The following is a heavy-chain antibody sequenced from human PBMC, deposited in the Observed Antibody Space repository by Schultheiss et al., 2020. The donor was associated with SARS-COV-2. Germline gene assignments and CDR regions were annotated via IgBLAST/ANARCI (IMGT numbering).Heavy chain of an antibody. CDR2: LHSSGST. Sequence: SETLSLTCTVSGGSVSSSGYSWGWIRQPPGKGLEWIGCLHSSGSTSYNPSLKSRVTISVDTSKNQFSLKLSSVTAADTAVYYCAGTQITHFGVLLIAFDLWGQGTMVTVSS. V-gene: IGHV4-39*01. CDR1: GGSVSSSGYS. CDR3: AGTQITHFGVLLIAFDL. J-gene: IGHJ3*01. D-gene: IGHD3-3*01.